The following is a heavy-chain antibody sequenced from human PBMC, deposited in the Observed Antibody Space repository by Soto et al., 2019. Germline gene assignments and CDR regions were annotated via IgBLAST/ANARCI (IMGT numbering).Heavy chain of an antibody. D-gene: IGHD2-15*01. V-gene: IGHV1-3*01. CDR1: GYTFTSYA. J-gene: IGHJ4*02. Sequence: ASVKVSCKASGYTFTSYAMHWVRQAPGQRLEWMGWINAGNGNTKYSQKFQGRVTITRDTSASTAYMELSSLRSEDTAVYYCARAPYCSGGSCYEDPLYYFDYWGQGTLVTVSS. CDR3: ARAPYCSGGSCYEDPLYYFDY. CDR2: INAGNGNT.